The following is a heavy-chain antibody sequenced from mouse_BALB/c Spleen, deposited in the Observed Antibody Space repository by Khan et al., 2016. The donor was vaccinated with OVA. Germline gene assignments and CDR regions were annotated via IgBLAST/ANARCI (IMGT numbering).Heavy chain of an antibody. Sequence: VQLQQSGAELAKPGASVKMSCKASGYTFTSYWMHWIKQRPGQGLDWIGYINPTSGYTDYNQKFKDKATLTADKSSSTAYMQLSSLTSDDSAVYYSARERIDYWGQGTVLTVSA. CDR2: INPTSGYT. J-gene: IGHJ2*01. CDR1: GYTFTSYW. CDR3: ARERIDY. V-gene: IGHV1-7*01.